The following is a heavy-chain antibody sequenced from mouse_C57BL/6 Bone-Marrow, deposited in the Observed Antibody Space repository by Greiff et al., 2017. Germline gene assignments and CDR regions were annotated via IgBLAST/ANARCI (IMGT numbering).Heavy chain of an antibody. J-gene: IGHJ4*01. Sequence: DVQLVESGEGLVKPGGSLKLSCAASGFTFSSYAMSWVRQTPETRLEWVAYISSGGDYIYYADTVKGRFTISRDNARNTLYLQMSSLKSEDTAMYYCTRVLRYYYAMDYWGQGTSVTVSS. V-gene: IGHV5-9-1*02. CDR3: TRVLRYYYAMDY. CDR1: GFTFSSYA. D-gene: IGHD1-1*01. CDR2: ISSGGDYI.